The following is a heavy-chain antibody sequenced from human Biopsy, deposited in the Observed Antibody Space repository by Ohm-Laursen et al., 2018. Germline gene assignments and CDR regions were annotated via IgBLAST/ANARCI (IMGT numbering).Heavy chain of an antibody. CDR3: AKCMTGGSNYYFHH. Sequence: LRLSCTASGFTFSSYGMHWVRQAPGKGLEWVAAIWYDGSNKNYADSVKGRFTISRDNSKNTLYLQMNSLRGEDTAVYYCAKCMTGGSNYYFHHCGQGTLVTVSS. V-gene: IGHV3-33*06. D-gene: IGHD2-8*01. CDR1: GFTFSSYG. CDR2: IWYDGSNK. J-gene: IGHJ4*02.